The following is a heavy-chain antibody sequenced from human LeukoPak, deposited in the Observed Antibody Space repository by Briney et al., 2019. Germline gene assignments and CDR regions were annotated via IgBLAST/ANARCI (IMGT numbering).Heavy chain of an antibody. J-gene: IGHJ4*02. CDR2: ISSNGRST. D-gene: IGHD3-22*01. Sequence: GGSLRLSCSASGFSFSSNAMHWVRQAPGKGLEYVSGISSNGRSTDYADSVKGRFTISRDNSKRTLFLQMSSLRPEDTATYYCASTCSYDGSGYYPFDYWGQGTLVTVSS. V-gene: IGHV3-64D*09. CDR1: GFSFSSNA. CDR3: ASTCSYDGSGYYPFDY.